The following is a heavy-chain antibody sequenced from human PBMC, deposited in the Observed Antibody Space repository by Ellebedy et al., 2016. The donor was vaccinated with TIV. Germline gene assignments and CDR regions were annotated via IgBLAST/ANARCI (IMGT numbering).Heavy chain of an antibody. V-gene: IGHV1-69*13. CDR3: ARDRLSEVLNGGLGVNQLLAPYYMDV. D-gene: IGHD2-2*01. CDR2: IIPIFGSA. J-gene: IGHJ6*03. Sequence: SVKVSXXASGGTFSSYAISRVRQAPAPGLEWMGGIIPIFGSANYAQKFQGRVTIIADESTSTAYMELSSLRSEDTAVYYCARDRLSEVLNGGLGVNQLLAPYYMDVWGKGTTVTVSS. CDR1: GGTFSSYA.